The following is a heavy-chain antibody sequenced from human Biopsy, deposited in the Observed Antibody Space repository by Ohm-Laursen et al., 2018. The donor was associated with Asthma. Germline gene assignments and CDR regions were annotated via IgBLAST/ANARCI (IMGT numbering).Heavy chain of an antibody. CDR2: ITGSGGGT. CDR3: AKVHRVYAMVGYFDY. V-gene: IGHV3-23*01. D-gene: IGHD2-8*01. J-gene: IGHJ4*02. Sequence: SLRLSCAASGFTFSNFAMTWVRQAPGKGLEWVSSITGSGGGTYYADSVKGRFTVSRDNSKNTLYLQISSLRAEDTAVYYCAKVHRVYAMVGYFDYWGQGTLVTVSS. CDR1: GFTFSNFA.